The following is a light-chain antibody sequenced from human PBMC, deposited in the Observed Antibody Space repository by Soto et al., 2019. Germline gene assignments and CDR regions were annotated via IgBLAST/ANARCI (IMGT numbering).Light chain of an antibody. J-gene: IGKJ5*01. CDR2: AAS. CDR3: QQLLSYPIT. CDR1: QSISTW. V-gene: IGKV1-5*01. Sequence: DIQMTQSPSTLSASVGDRLTITCRASQSISTWLAWYQQKPGKAPKLLIYAASTLQSGVPLRFSGSGSGTSFTLTISSLQPEDFATYYCQQLLSYPITFGQGTRLEIK.